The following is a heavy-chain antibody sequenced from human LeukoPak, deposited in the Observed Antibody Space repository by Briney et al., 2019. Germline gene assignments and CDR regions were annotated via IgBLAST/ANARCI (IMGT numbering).Heavy chain of an antibody. CDR3: ARDTVRFCYGMDV. D-gene: IGHD3-3*01. Sequence: GGSLRLSCAASGFTFSSYSMNWVRQAPGKGLEWVSSISSSSSYIYYADSVKGRFTISRDNAKNSLYLQMNSLRAEDTAVYYCARDTVRFCYGMDVWGQGPTVTVSS. J-gene: IGHJ6*02. CDR2: ISSSSSYI. V-gene: IGHV3-21*04. CDR1: GFTFSSYS.